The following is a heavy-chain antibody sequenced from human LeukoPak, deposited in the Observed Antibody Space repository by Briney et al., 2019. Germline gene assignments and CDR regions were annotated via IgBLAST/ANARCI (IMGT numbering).Heavy chain of an antibody. J-gene: IGHJ6*03. D-gene: IGHD6-13*01. Sequence: SETLSLTCTVSGGSISSYSWSWVRQPPGMGLEWIGYVHYSGSHNCNPSLKSRVTMSVDPSKNQFSLELGSVAAVDTAVYYCARGQRGQQLVPFSRVYYYYYYMDVWGKGTTVTASS. V-gene: IGHV4-59*01. CDR3: ARGQRGQQLVPFSRVYYYYYYMDV. CDR2: VHYSGSH. CDR1: GGSISSYS.